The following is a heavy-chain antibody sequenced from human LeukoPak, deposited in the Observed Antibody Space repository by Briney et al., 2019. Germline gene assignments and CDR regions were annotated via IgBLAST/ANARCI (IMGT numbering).Heavy chain of an antibody. V-gene: IGHV4-59*01. CDR1: GGSLSSYY. Sequence: SETLSLTCTVSGGSLSSYYWSWVRQPPGKGLEWIGYIYYSGSTNYNPSLKSRVTISVDTSKNQFSLKLSSVTAADTAVYYCARGGWYPESFQHWGQGALVTVSS. CDR2: IYYSGST. D-gene: IGHD6-19*01. CDR3: ARGGWYPESFQH. J-gene: IGHJ1*01.